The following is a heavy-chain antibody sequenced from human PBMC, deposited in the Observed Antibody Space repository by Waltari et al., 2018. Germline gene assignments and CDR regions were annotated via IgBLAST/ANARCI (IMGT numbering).Heavy chain of an antibody. D-gene: IGHD3-3*01. J-gene: IGHJ1*01. V-gene: IGHV1-24*01. Sequence: QVHLIQSGAEVKKPGASVRVSCKVSGYSLTKVSMHWVRQAPGKGLEWMGSCNPEDGETIYSQNCQGRVTLTYDSSAETAYMELSSLRSEDTSVYYCAIALSGIPVDLDFQHWCQGALVVVSS. CDR1: GYSLTKVS. CDR2: CNPEDGET. CDR3: AIALSGIPVDLDFQH.